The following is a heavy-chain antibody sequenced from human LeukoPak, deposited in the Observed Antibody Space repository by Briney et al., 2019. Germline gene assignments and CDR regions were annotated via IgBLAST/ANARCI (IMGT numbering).Heavy chain of an antibody. Sequence: GGSLRLSCAASGFTFSSYGMHWIRQAPGKGLEWVAFIRYDGSNKYYADSVKGRFTISRDNSKNTLYLQMNSLRAEDTAVYYCACAPNKRRGESKSLIDYSGQGTLVPVSS. CDR1: GFTFSSYG. CDR3: ACAPNKRRGESKSLIDY. CDR2: IRYDGSNK. V-gene: IGHV3-30*02. D-gene: IGHD3-10*01. J-gene: IGHJ4*02.